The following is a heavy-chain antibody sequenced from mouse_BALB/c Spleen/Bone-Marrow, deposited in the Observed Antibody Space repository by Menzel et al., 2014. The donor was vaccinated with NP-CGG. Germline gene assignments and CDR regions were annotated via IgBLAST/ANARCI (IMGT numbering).Heavy chain of an antibody. CDR2: IDPANGNT. J-gene: IGHJ3*01. V-gene: IGHV14-3*02. CDR3: ARDYGRADWFAY. D-gene: IGHD1-1*01. Sequence: EVQLQESGAELVKPGASVKLSYTASGFNIKDTYIHWVKQRPEQGLEWIGGIDPANGNTKYDPKFQGKATITADTSSNTASLQLSSLTSEDTAVYYCARDYGRADWFAYWGQGTLVTVSA. CDR1: GFNIKDTY.